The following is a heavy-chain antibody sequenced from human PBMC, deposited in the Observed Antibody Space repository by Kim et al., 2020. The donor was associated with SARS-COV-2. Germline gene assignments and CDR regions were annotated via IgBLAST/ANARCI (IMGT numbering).Heavy chain of an antibody. J-gene: IGHJ4*02. D-gene: IGHD1-20*01. CDR2: IYYSENT. CDR3: ARGGYDWNQYFDF. V-gene: IGHV4-59*01. CDR1: GGSISSSY. Sequence: SETLSLTCTVSGGSISSSYWSWIRQPPGKGLEWIGFIYYSENTNYNPSLKSRVTISLDTAKNQFSLKVSSVTAADTAVYYCARGGYDWNQYFDFWGQGTLVTVSS.